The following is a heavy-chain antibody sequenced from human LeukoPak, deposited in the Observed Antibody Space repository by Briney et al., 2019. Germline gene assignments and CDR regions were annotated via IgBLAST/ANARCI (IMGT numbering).Heavy chain of an antibody. CDR2: ISGSGSHA. D-gene: IGHD1-1*01. V-gene: IGHV3-23*01. CDR1: GFSFGSYA. J-gene: IGHJ5*02. CDR3: GSGPVGTTVP. Sequence: GGSLRLSCAASGFSFGSYAMGWTRQAPGQGLEWVSAISGSGSHANYAESVKGRFTISRDNSKNTLYLQMHSLIAADTAVYYCGSGPVGTTVPWGQGTLVTVSS.